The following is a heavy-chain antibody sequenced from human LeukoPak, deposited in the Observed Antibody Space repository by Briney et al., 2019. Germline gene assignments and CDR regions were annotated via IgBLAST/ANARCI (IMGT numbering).Heavy chain of an antibody. V-gene: IGHV1-69*01. CDR3: ALQLPHAFDI. J-gene: IGHJ3*02. CDR1: CGTFSSYA. CDR2: IIPIFGTA. Sequence: GASVKVSCKASCGTFSSYAISWVRQAPGQGLEWMGGIIPIFGTANYAQKFQGRVTITADESTSTAYMELSSLRSEDTAVYYCALQLPHAFDIWGQGTMVTVSS. D-gene: IGHD2-2*01.